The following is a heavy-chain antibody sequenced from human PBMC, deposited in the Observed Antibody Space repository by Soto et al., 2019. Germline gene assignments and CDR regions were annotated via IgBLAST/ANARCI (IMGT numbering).Heavy chain of an antibody. CDR3: ARRLYSGYRYFAY. CDR1: GGSFSGYY. V-gene: IGHV4-34*01. J-gene: IGHJ4*02. Sequence: SETLSLTCAVYGGSFSGYYWSWIRQPPGKGLEWIGEINHSGSTNYNPSLKSRVTISVDTSKNQFSLKLSSVTAADTAVYYCARRLYSGYRYFAYCGQGTRATLSS. CDR2: INHSGST. D-gene: IGHD5-12*01.